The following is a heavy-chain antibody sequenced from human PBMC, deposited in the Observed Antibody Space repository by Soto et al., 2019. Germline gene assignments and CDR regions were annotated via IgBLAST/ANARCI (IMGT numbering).Heavy chain of an antibody. D-gene: IGHD6-13*01. Sequence: PGGSLRLSCAASGFTFDDCTMHWVRQAPGKGLEWVSLISWDGGSTYYADSVKGRFTISRDNSKNSLYLQMNSLRTEDTALYYCAKDQNPQYSSSWNYYYYGMDVWGQGTTVTVSS. CDR3: AKDQNPQYSSSWNYYYYGMDV. CDR2: ISWDGGST. CDR1: GFTFDDCT. J-gene: IGHJ6*02. V-gene: IGHV3-43*01.